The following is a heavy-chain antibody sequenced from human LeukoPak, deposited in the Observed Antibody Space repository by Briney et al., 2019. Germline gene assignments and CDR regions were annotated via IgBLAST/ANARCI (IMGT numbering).Heavy chain of an antibody. Sequence: SVKVSCKASGGTFSSYAISWVRPAPGQGLEWMGGIIPIFGTANYAHKLQGRVTITADESPSTAYMQLSSLRSEDTAVYYCARAFSGDVNMDVWGKGTTVTVSS. CDR2: IIPIFGTA. D-gene: IGHD1-26*01. CDR1: GGTFSSYA. CDR3: ARAFSGDVNMDV. J-gene: IGHJ6*03. V-gene: IGHV1-69*01.